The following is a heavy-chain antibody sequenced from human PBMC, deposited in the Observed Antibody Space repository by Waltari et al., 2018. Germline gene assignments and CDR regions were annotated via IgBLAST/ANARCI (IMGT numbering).Heavy chain of an antibody. V-gene: IGHV3-48*03. D-gene: IGHD3-22*01. CDR1: GFTFSRYE. Sequence: EVQLVESGGDLVQPGGSLRLSCAASGFTFSRYEMHWVRPAPGKGLEWVSYISSSGSTIYYADSVKGRFTISRDNAKNSLYLQMNSLRAEDTAVYYCATDSSGFYREAFDIWGQGTMVTVSS. CDR3: ATDSSGFYREAFDI. CDR2: ISSSGSTI. J-gene: IGHJ3*02.